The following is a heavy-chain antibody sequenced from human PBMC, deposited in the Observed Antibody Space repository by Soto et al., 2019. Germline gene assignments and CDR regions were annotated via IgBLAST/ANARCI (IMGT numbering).Heavy chain of an antibody. V-gene: IGHV3-64*01. CDR1: GFTLSGYA. CDR3: ARRARPEFYCLDF. J-gene: IGHJ6*03. D-gene: IGHD3-10*01. CDR2: ISSNGVGT. Sequence: EVQLAESGGGLAQPGGSLRLSCAASGFTLSGYAMDWVRQAPGKGLEYVSGISSNGVGTYYSNSVQGRFTSARDNSKNTVYLQMGSLRPEDMAVYYCARRARPEFYCLDFLGKGTTVTV.